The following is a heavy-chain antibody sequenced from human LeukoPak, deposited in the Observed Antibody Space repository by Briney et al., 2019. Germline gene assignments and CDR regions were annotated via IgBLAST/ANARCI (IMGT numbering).Heavy chain of an antibody. Sequence: GASVKVPCKASGYTFTSYYMHWVRQAPGQGLEWMGRINPNSGGANYAQKFQGRVTMTRDTSISTAYMELSRLRSDDTAVYYCARDPRIAVAGKYFDYWGQGTLVTVSS. V-gene: IGHV1-2*06. CDR2: INPNSGGA. D-gene: IGHD6-19*01. J-gene: IGHJ4*02. CDR1: GYTFTSYY. CDR3: ARDPRIAVAGKYFDY.